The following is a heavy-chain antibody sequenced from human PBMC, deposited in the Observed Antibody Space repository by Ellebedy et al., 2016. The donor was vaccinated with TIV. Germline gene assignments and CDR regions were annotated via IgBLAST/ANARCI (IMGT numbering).Heavy chain of an antibody. CDR3: AREPPGIAVAGPTEGAFDY. D-gene: IGHD6-19*01. V-gene: IGHV3-33*01. J-gene: IGHJ4*02. Sequence: GESLKISCAASGFTFSSYGMHWVRQAPGKGLEWVAVIWYDGSNKYYADSVKGRFTISRDNSKNTLYLQMNSLRAEDTAVYYCAREPPGIAVAGPTEGAFDYWGQGTLVTVSS. CDR1: GFTFSSYG. CDR2: IWYDGSNK.